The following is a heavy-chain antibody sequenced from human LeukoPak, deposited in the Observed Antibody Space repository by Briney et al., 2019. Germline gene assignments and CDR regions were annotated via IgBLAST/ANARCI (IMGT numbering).Heavy chain of an antibody. CDR1: GFTFSSYS. CDR2: ISSSGTTI. J-gene: IGHJ4*02. D-gene: IGHD3-22*01. Sequence: GGSLRLSCVASGFTFSSYSMNWVRQAPGKGLEWVSYISSSGTTIYFADSVKGRFTISRDNAKNSLYLQMNSLRDEDTAVYYCARAIYDSSGFGDYWGQGTLVTVSS. CDR3: ARAIYDSSGFGDY. V-gene: IGHV3-48*02.